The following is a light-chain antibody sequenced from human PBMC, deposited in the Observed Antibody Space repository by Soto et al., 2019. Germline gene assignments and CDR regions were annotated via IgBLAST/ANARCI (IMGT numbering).Light chain of an antibody. V-gene: IGLV2-14*01. Sequence: QSVLTQPPSSSGSPGQSVTISCTGSSSDVGGYKYVSWYQQHPGKAPKLLIYDVTNRPSGVSNRFSGSKSGYTASLTISGLQSEDEADYYCSSYTSFKTLVFGTGTKVTVL. J-gene: IGLJ1*01. CDR2: DVT. CDR3: SSYTSFKTLV. CDR1: SSDVGGYKY.